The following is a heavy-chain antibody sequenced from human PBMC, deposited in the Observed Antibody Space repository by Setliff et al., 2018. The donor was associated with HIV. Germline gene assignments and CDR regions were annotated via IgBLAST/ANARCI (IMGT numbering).Heavy chain of an antibody. J-gene: IGHJ4*02. CDR3: ARSYSGPGYAYFDY. CDR2: IYYSGSN. V-gene: IGHV4-31*03. CDR1: GGSISSGGYY. D-gene: IGHD3-16*01. Sequence: SETLSLTCTVSGGSISSGGYYWSWIRQHPGKGLEWIGYIYYSGSNSSNPSLNSRITISIDTSKNQFSLKLRSVTAADTAVYYCARSYSGPGYAYFDYWGQGTLVTVSS.